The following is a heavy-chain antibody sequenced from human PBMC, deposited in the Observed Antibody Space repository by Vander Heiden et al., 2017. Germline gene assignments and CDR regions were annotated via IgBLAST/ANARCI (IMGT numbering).Heavy chain of an antibody. Sequence: EVQLVQSGAEAQQHGGSLQIYCKGSGYRFPGDWLGWVRQVPGKGLEWMGSIYPGDSDTRYSPSVQGQVTISADKSISTAYLQWSSLKASDTAMYYCARPVGEMATAYFDYWGQGTLVTVSS. V-gene: IGHV5-51*01. J-gene: IGHJ4*02. D-gene: IGHD2-21*01. CDR3: ARPVGEMATAYFDY. CDR2: IYPGDSDT. CDR1: GYRFPGDW.